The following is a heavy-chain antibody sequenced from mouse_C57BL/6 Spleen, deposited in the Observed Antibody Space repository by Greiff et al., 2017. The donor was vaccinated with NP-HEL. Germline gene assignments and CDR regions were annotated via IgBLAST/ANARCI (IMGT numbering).Heavy chain of an antibody. CDR1: GYTFTDYN. CDR2: INPNNGGT. J-gene: IGHJ2*01. CDR3: ARRGNIYDYDGDY. V-gene: IGHV1-22*01. Sequence: VQLKESGPELVKPGASVKMSCKASGYTFTDYNMHWVKQSHGKSLEWIGYINPNNGGTSYNQKFEGKATLTVNKSSSTAYMELRSLTSEDSAVYYCARRGNIYDYDGDYWGQGTTLTVSS. D-gene: IGHD2-4*01.